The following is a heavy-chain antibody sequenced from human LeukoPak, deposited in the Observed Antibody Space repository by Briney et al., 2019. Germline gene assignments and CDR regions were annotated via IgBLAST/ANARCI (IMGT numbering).Heavy chain of an antibody. J-gene: IGHJ6*03. CDR2: INPSGGST. V-gene: IGHV1-46*01. CDR1: GYTFTSYY. Sequence: ASVKVSCKASGYTFTSYYMHWVRQAPGQGLEWMGIINPSGGSTSYAQKFQGRVTMTRDTSISTAYMELSRLRSDDTAVYYCARDLQMTGGWLGWYHYYYMDVWGKGTTVTVSS. D-gene: IGHD6-19*01. CDR3: ARDLQMTGGWLGWYHYYYMDV.